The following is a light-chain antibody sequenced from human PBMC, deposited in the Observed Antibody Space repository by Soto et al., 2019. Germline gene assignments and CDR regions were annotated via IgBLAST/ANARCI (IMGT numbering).Light chain of an antibody. J-gene: IGKJ2*02. CDR1: QGIRSD. Sequence: AIQVTQSPSSLSASVGDRDTITCQASQGIRSDLGWYQHKLGTAPKLLIYGASNLHGEVPSRFSGSVSGTDFTLTISSLQAEDFATYYCLQDHNYQWTFGQGTKLEIK. CDR3: LQDHNYQWT. V-gene: IGKV1-6*01. CDR2: GAS.